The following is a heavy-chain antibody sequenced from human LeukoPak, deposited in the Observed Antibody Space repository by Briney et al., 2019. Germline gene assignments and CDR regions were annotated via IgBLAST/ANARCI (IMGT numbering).Heavy chain of an antibody. J-gene: IGHJ4*02. D-gene: IGHD1-26*01. CDR2: INHSGST. V-gene: IGHV4-4*02. CDR3: ARDVWSVGLDY. CDR1: GGSIRSSNW. Sequence: SETLSLTCAVSGGSIRSSNWWSWVRQPPGKGLEWIGEINHSGSTNYNPSLKSRVTISVDTSKNQFSLKLSSVTAADTAVYYCARDVWSVGLDYWGQGTLVTVSS.